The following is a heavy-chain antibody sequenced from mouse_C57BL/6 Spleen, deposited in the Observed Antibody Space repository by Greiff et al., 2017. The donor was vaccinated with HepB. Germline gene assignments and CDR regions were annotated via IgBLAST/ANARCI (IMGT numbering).Heavy chain of an antibody. CDR3: ASSIYGGFDY. D-gene: IGHD1-3*01. V-gene: IGHV1-26*01. J-gene: IGHJ2*01. CDR2: INPNNGGT. Sequence: VQLQQSGPELVKPGASVKISCKASGYTFTDYYMNWVKQSHGKSLEWIGDINPNNGGTSYNQKFKGKATLTVDKSSSTAYMELRSLTSEDSAVYYCASSIYGGFDYWGQGTTLTVSS. CDR1: GYTFTDYY.